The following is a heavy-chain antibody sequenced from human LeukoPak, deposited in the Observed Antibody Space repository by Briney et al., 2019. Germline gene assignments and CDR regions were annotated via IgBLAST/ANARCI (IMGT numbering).Heavy chain of an antibody. J-gene: IGHJ6*03. CDR2: IYYSGRT. CDR3: ASHDYGDYYYYMDV. Sequence: TSQTLSLTCSVSGGSISSSSYYWGWIRQPPGKGLEWIGNIYYSGRTYYNPSLKSRVTISVDTSKNQFSLKLSSVTAADTAVYYCASHDYGDYYYYMDVWGKGTTVTISS. V-gene: IGHV4-39*01. D-gene: IGHD4-17*01. CDR1: GGSISSSSYY.